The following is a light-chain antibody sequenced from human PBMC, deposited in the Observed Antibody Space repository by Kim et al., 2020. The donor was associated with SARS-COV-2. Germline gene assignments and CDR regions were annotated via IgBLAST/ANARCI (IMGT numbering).Light chain of an antibody. V-gene: IGKV1-27*01. Sequence: ASVVDIVTITCRASQCISNYLAWYQQKPGKVPKLLIYAASALRSGVPSRFSGSGSGTDFTLTITSLQPEDVAVYYCQQCKGAPWTFGHGTKVDIK. J-gene: IGKJ1*01. CDR2: AAS. CDR1: QCISNY. CDR3: QQCKGAPWT.